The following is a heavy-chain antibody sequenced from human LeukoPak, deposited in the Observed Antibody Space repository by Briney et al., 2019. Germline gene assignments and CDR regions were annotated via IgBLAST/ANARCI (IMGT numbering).Heavy chain of an antibody. D-gene: IGHD1-26*01. CDR3: ARQVEGGRAFDI. J-gene: IGHJ3*02. CDR2: IYYSGST. V-gene: IGHV4-39*01. CDR1: GFTFSSYSMN. Sequence: GSLRLSCAASGFTFSSYSMNWVRQPPGKGLEWIGTIYYSGSTYYSPSLKSRVTISVDTSKNQFSLKVSSVTAADTAVYYCARQVEGGRAFDIWGQGTMVTVSS.